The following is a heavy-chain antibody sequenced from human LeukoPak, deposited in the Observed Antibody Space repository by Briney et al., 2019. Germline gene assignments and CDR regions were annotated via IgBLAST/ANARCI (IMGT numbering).Heavy chain of an antibody. D-gene: IGHD5-18*01. J-gene: IGHJ4*02. CDR2: IYYSGST. CDR1: GGSISSGDYY. Sequence: SETLSLTCTVSGGSISSGDYYWSWIRQPPGKGLEWIGYIYYSGSTYYNPSLKSRVTISVDTSKNQFSLKLSSVTAAGTAVYYCVSHTAMVTSVDYWGQGTLVTVSS. CDR3: VSHTAMVTSVDY. V-gene: IGHV4-30-4*08.